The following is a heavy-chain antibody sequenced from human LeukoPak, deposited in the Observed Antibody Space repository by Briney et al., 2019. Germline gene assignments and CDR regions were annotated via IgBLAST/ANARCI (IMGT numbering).Heavy chain of an antibody. J-gene: IGHJ4*02. CDR2: ISSSSSYI. CDR3: ARESRTSAADDY. Sequence: KPGGSLRLSCAASGFTFSSYSMNWVRQAPGKGLEWVSSISSSSSYIYYADSVKGRFTISRGNAKNSLYLQMNSLRAEDTAVYYCARESRTSAADDYWGQGTLVTVSS. D-gene: IGHD6-13*01. CDR1: GFTFSSYS. V-gene: IGHV3-21*01.